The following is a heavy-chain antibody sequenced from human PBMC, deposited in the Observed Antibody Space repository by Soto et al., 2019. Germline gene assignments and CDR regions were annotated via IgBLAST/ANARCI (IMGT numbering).Heavy chain of an antibody. CDR1: GYTFTGYY. V-gene: IGHV1-2*02. CDR3: ARDLGIRLWLRYFQH. Sequence: ASVKVSCKASGYTFTGYYMHWVRQAPGQGLEWMGWINPNSGGTNYAQKFQGRVTMTRDTSISTAYMELSRLRSDDTAVYYCARDLGIRLWLRYFQHWGQGTLVTVSS. D-gene: IGHD5-18*01. CDR2: INPNSGGT. J-gene: IGHJ1*01.